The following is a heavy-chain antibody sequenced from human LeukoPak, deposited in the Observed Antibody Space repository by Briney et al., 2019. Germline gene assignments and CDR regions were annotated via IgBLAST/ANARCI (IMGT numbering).Heavy chain of an antibody. D-gene: IGHD6-19*01. J-gene: IGHJ4*02. CDR2: MIGSGSST. CDR3: AKDETHSSGWAPFDS. V-gene: IGHV3-23*01. CDR1: GFPFSNHA. Sequence: GGSLRLSCAASGFPFSNHAMSWVRQAPGKGLEWVSAMIGSGSSTYYADSVKGRFTISRDNARNTLFLQMNSLRVEDTAVYYCAKDETHSSGWAPFDSWGQGTLVIVSS.